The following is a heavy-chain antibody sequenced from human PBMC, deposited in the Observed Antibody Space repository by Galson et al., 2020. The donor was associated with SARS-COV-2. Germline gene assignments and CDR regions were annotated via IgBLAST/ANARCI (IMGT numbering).Heavy chain of an antibody. CDR2: IYYSGST. Sequence: SETLSLTCTVSGGSISSGGYYWSWIRQHPGKGLEWIGYIYYSGSTYYNPSLKSRVTISVDTSKNQFSLKLSSVTAADTAVFYCARVVAGYCSSNRFYTCLFDPLGQGTLVSGFS. CDR1: GGSISSGGYY. CDR3: ARVVAGYCSSNRFYTCLFDP. V-gene: IGHV4-31*03. J-gene: IGHJ5*02. D-gene: IGHD2-2*02.